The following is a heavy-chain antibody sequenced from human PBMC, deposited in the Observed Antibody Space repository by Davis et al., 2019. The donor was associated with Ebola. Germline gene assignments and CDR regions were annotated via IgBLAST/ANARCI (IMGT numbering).Heavy chain of an antibody. J-gene: IGHJ4*02. V-gene: IGHV3-11*06. CDR2: ISSSSSYT. D-gene: IGHD2-2*01. CDR1: GFTVSSNY. CDR3: ARDYQYYCFDY. Sequence: PGGSLRLSCAASGFTVSSNYMSWIRQAPGKGLEWVSYISSSSSYTNYADSVKGRFTISRDNAKNSLYLQMNSLRAEDTAVYYCARDYQYYCFDYWGQGTLVTVSS.